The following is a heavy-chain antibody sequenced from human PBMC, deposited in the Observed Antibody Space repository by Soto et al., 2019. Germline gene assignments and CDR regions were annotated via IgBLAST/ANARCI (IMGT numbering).Heavy chain of an antibody. Sequence: VASVKVSCKASGYTFTSYAMHWVRQAPGQRLEWMGWINAGNGNTKYSQKFQGRVTITRDTSASTAYMELSSLRSEDTAVYYCARGLYCSSTSCYRYSDAFDIWGQGTMVTVSS. CDR1: GYTFTSYA. CDR2: INAGNGNT. V-gene: IGHV1-3*01. J-gene: IGHJ3*02. CDR3: ARGLYCSSTSCYRYSDAFDI. D-gene: IGHD2-2*02.